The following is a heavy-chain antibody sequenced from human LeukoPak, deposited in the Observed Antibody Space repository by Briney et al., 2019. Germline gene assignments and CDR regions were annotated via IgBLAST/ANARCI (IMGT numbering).Heavy chain of an antibody. CDR2: IYYSGTT. V-gene: IGHV4-59*08. CDR1: GGFISSYY. D-gene: IGHD6-6*01. CDR3: ARRGAARRYDGLDV. Sequence: SETLSLTCTISGGFISSYYWSWIRQPPGKGLEWIGYIYYSGTTTYNPSLKSRITMSVDTSKNQFSLRLNSVTAADTAVYYCARRGAARRYDGLDVWGQGTTATVSS. J-gene: IGHJ6*02.